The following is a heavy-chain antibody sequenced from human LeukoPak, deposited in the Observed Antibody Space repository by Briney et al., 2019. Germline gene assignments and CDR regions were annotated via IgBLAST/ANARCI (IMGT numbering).Heavy chain of an antibody. J-gene: IGHJ4*02. Sequence: PSETLSLTCTVSGGSISSYYWSWIRQPPGQGLEWMGNIYYSGSTNYNSSLKSRVTISVDTSKNQISLQLRSVTAADTAVYYCARKGVSDLYYFDSWGQGTLVTVSS. CDR3: ARKGVSDLYYFDS. D-gene: IGHD3-16*01. CDR2: IYYSGST. CDR1: GGSISSYY. V-gene: IGHV4-59*08.